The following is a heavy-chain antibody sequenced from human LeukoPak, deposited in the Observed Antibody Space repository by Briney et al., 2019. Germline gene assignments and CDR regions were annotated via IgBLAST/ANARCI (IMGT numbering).Heavy chain of an antibody. CDR3: ARSCYGSGSWRKTRRYFWFDP. V-gene: IGHV1-8*01. CDR1: GYTFTSYE. D-gene: IGHD3-10*01. J-gene: IGHJ5*02. Sequence: GASVKVSCKASGYTFTSYEINWVRQATGQGLEWMGWMNPNSGNTGYAQKFQGRVTMTRNTSISTAYMELSSLRSEDTAVYYCARSCYGSGSWRKTRRYFWFDPWGQGTLVTVSS. CDR2: MNPNSGNT.